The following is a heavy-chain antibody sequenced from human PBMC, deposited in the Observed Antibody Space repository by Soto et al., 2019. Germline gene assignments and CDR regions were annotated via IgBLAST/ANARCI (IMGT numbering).Heavy chain of an antibody. CDR2: IKSKTDGGTT. CDR1: GFTFSTYG. J-gene: IGHJ3*02. V-gene: IGHV3-15*01. CDR3: TTDLHPDGYCSGGSCYSLSFDI. D-gene: IGHD2-15*01. Sequence: PGGSLRLSCAASGFTFSTYGMSWVRQAPGKGLEWVGRIKSKTDGGTTDYAAPVKGRFTISRDDSKNTLYLQMNSLKTEDTAVYYCTTDLHPDGYCSGGSCYSLSFDIWGQGTMVTVSS.